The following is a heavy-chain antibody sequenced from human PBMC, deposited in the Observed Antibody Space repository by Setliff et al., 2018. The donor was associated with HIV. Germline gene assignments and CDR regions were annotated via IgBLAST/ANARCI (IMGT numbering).Heavy chain of an antibody. CDR2: VYVTGSS. CDR3: ASRRMRGNSHGYFDY. Sequence: PSETLSLTCTVSGVSAGSGSFYWSWIRQPAGRGLECIGRVYVTGSSAHNPSLKSRVSMSVLGSRNQISLKLTSVTAADTAVYYCASRRMRGNSHGYFDYWGQGILVTVSS. CDR1: GVSAGSGSFY. D-gene: IGHD5-18*01. J-gene: IGHJ4*02. V-gene: IGHV4-61*02.